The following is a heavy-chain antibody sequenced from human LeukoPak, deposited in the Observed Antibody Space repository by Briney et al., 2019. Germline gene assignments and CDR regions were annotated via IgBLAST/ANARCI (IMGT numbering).Heavy chain of an antibody. V-gene: IGHV3-21*01. J-gene: IGHJ6*04. CDR1: GFTFSSYS. D-gene: IGHD3-10*01. Sequence: GGSLRLSCAASGFTFSSYSMNWVRQAPGKGLEWVSSISSSSSYIYYADSVKGRFTISRDNAKNSLYLQMNSLRAEDTAVYYCARVTITMVRGVDVWGKGTTVTASS. CDR3: ARVTITMVRGVDV. CDR2: ISSSSSYI.